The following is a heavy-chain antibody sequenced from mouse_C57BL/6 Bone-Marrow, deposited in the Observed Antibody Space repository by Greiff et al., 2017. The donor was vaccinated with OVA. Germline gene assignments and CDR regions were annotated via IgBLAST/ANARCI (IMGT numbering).Heavy chain of an antibody. D-gene: IGHD1-1*01. CDR2: IRNKANNHAT. Sequence: EVKVEESGGGLVQPGGSMKLSCAASGFTFSDAWMDWVRQSPEKGLEWVAEIRNKANNHATYYAESVKGRFTISRADSKSSVYLQMNSLRAEDTGIYYCTSLISPYYYGSSGTCYAMDYWGQGTSVTVSS. V-gene: IGHV6-6*01. CDR3: TSLISPYYYGSSGTCYAMDY. J-gene: IGHJ4*01. CDR1: GFTFSDAW.